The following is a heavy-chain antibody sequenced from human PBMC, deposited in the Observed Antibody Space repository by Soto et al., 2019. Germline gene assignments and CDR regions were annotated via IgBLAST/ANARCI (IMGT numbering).Heavy chain of an antibody. CDR2: ISNDGSKK. CDR1: GFAFTNYG. CDR3: ARDVAMPTGLGLGY. V-gene: IGHV3-30*03. J-gene: IGHJ4*02. D-gene: IGHD6-19*01. Sequence: GGSLRLSCAASGFAFTNYGIHWVRQAPGKGLEWVAHISNDGSKKFYGDSVKGRFTISRDNSENTVYLQMTSLRPDDTAVFYCARDVAMPTGLGLGYWGQGTLV.